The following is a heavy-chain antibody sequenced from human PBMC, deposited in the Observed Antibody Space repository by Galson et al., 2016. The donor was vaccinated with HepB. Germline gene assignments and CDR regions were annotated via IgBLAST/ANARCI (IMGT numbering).Heavy chain of an antibody. D-gene: IGHD1-26*01. CDR2: IYSGAAT. CDR1: ALSVSDDY. V-gene: IGHV3-66*01. J-gene: IGHJ4*02. CDR3: ARGSDLGSF. Sequence: SLRLSCAASALSVSDDYMNWVRQPPGEGLEWVSLIYSGAATYYADSVKGRVIISTDSSKNTLYLQMNSLRVEDTAVYYCARGSDLGSFWGQGTLVTVSS.